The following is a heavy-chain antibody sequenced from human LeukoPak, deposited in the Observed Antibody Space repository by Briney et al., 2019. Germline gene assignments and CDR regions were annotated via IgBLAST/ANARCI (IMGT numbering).Heavy chain of an antibody. D-gene: IGHD6-6*01. CDR3: ASIGGLAARSYYYYMDV. CDR1: GGTFSSYA. CDR2: IIPIFGTA. J-gene: IGHJ6*03. Sequence: SVKVSCKASGGTFSSYAISWVRQAPGQGLEWMGGIIPIFGTANYAQKFQGRVTITADESTSTAYMELSSLRSEDTAVYYCASIGGLAARSYYYYMDVRGKGTTVTVSS. V-gene: IGHV1-69*13.